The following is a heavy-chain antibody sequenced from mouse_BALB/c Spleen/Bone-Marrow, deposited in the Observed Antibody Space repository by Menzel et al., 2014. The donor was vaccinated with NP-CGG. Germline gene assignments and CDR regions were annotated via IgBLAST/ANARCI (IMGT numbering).Heavy chain of an antibody. CDR2: IWSGGST. D-gene: IGHD1-1*01. CDR3: ARYGNILDY. CDR1: GFSLTSYG. Sequence: VQLQQSGPGLVQPSQSLSITCTVSGFSLTSYGVHWVRQSPGKGLEWLGVIWSGGSTDYNAAFISRLSISKDNSKSQVFFKMNSLQVNDTAIYYCARYGNILDYWGQGTTFTASS. J-gene: IGHJ2*01. V-gene: IGHV2-2*02.